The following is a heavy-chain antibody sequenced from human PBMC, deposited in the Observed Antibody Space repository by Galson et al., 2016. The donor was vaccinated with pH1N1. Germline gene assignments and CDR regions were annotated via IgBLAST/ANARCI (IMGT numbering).Heavy chain of an antibody. Sequence: SLRLSCAASGFTLRTYGIHWVRQTPGKGLEWLAFMPYDGINEYYADSVKGRFTMSRDTSKNTLYLQMRSLRAEDSALYYCAKDTGDYGWFDPWGQGILVTVSS. D-gene: IGHD4-17*01. V-gene: IGHV3-30*02. J-gene: IGHJ5*02. CDR3: AKDTGDYGWFDP. CDR1: GFTLRTYG. CDR2: MPYDGINE.